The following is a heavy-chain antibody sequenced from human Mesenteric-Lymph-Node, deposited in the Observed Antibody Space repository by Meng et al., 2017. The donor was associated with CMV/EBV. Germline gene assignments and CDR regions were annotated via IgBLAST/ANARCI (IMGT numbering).Heavy chain of an antibody. D-gene: IGHD6-13*01. Sequence: VYGGSFSGYYWSWIRQPPGKGLEWIGEINHSGSTNYNPSLKSRVTISVDTSKNQFSLKLSSVTAADTAVYYCARGQQLVRVYYFDYWGQGTPVTVSS. CDR1: GGSFSGYY. V-gene: IGHV4-34*01. J-gene: IGHJ4*02. CDR3: ARGQQLVRVYYFDY. CDR2: INHSGST.